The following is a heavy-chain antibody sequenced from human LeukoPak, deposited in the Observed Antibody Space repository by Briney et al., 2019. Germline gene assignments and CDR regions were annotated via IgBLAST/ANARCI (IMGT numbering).Heavy chain of an antibody. CDR2: IYYSGST. CDR3: ARSRSTSCYDY. V-gene: IGHV4-39*01. CDR1: GGSISSSSYY. J-gene: IGHJ4*02. Sequence: SETLSLTCTVSGGSISSSSYYWGWICQPPGKGLEWIGSIYYSGSTYYNPSLKSRVTISVDTSKNQFSLKLSSVTAADTAVYYCARSRSTSCYDYWGQGTLVTVSS. D-gene: IGHD2-2*01.